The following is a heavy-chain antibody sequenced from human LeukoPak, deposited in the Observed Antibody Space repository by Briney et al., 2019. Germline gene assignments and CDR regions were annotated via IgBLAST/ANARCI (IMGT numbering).Heavy chain of an antibody. CDR3: ARGGGIVVVPAASGLDY. CDR2: INHSGST. Sequence: PSETLSLTCAVYGGSFSGYYWSWIRQPPGKGLEWIGEINHSGSTNYNPSLKSRVTISVDTSKNQFSLKLSSVTAADTAVYYCARGGGIVVVPAASGLDYWGQGTLVTVFS. D-gene: IGHD2-2*01. V-gene: IGHV4-34*01. CDR1: GGSFSGYY. J-gene: IGHJ4*02.